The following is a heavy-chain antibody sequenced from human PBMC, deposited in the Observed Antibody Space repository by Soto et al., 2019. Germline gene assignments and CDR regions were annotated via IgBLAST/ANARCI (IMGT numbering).Heavy chain of an antibody. J-gene: IGHJ6*02. CDR3: ARDRGWFGELYLWETFQGREGTNYYYGMDV. D-gene: IGHD3-10*01. CDR2: ISAYNGNT. Sequence: GALVKVSCKASGYTFTSYGISWVRQAPGQGLEWMGWISAYNGNTNYAQKLQGRVTMTTDTSTSTAYMELRSLRSDDTAVYYCARDRGWFGELYLWETFQGREGTNYYYGMDVWGQGTTVTVSS. CDR1: GYTFTSYG. V-gene: IGHV1-18*01.